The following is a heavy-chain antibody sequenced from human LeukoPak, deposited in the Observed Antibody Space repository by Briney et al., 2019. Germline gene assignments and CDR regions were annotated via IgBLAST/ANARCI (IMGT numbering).Heavy chain of an antibody. V-gene: IGHV4-59*01. D-gene: IGHD1-26*01. Sequence: PSETLSLTCTVSGGSISSYYWSWIRQPPGNGLEWIGYIYYSGSTNYNPSLKSRVTISVDTSKNQFSLKLSSVTAADTAVYYCASLIVGADHFPYYYGMDVWGQGTTVTVSS. CDR3: ASLIVGADHFPYYYGMDV. CDR2: IYYSGST. CDR1: GGSISSYY. J-gene: IGHJ6*02.